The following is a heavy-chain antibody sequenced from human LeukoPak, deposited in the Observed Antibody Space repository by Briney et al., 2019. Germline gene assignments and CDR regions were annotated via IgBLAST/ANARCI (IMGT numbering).Heavy chain of an antibody. Sequence: SETLSLTCTVSGASISNNICTWIRQPPGKGLEWIGYIYSSGSAKYNPSLKYRVIISGDTSKNQISLTLTSVTAADTAVYQCARHRDSNETRGHWTLVTVSS. CDR3: ARHRDSNET. CDR1: GASISNNI. CDR2: IYSSGSA. V-gene: IGHV4-59*08. J-gene: IGHJ4*03. D-gene: IGHD2-8*01.